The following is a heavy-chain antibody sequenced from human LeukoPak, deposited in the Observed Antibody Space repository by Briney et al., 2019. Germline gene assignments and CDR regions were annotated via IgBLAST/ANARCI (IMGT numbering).Heavy chain of an antibody. J-gene: IGHJ6*02. CDR2: ISSSGSTI. Sequence: GGSLRLSCAASGFTFSSYEMSWVRQAPGKGLEWVSYISSSGSTIYYADSVKGRFTISRDNAKNSLYLQMNSLRAEDTAVYYCARESRYSGYDYYYYYGMDVWGQGTTVTVSS. D-gene: IGHD5-12*01. V-gene: IGHV3-48*03. CDR1: GFTFSSYE. CDR3: ARESRYSGYDYYYYYGMDV.